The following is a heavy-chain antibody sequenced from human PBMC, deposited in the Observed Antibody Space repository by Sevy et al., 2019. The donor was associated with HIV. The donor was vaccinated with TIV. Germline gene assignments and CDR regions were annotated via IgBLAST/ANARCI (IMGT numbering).Heavy chain of an antibody. V-gene: IGHV1-18*01. Sequence: ASVKVSCKPSGYTFTTYGITWVRQAPGQGLEWMGWINTYNGNTNYAQKFQGRVTMTRDTSTSTAYMELRSLTSDDTAVYYWAGKKNLGEPSDPWGQGTLVTVSS. CDR2: INTYNGNT. D-gene: IGHD3-16*01. CDR1: GYTFTTYG. CDR3: AGKKNLGEPSDP. J-gene: IGHJ5*02.